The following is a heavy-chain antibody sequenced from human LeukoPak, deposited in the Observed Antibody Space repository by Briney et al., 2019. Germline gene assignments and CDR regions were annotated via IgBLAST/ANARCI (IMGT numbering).Heavy chain of an antibody. D-gene: IGHD5-18*01. CDR1: GGSISSSSYY. V-gene: IGHV4-39*07. J-gene: IGHJ4*02. Sequence: PSETLSLTCTVSGGSISSSSYYWGWIRQPPGKGLEWIGSIYYSGSTYYNPSLKSRVTISVDTSKNQFSLKLSSVTAADTAVYYCARYNYGWYFDYWGQGTLVTVSS. CDR3: ARYNYGWYFDY. CDR2: IYYSGST.